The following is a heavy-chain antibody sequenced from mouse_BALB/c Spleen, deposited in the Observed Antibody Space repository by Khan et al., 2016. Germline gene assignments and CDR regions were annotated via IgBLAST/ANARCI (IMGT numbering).Heavy chain of an antibody. CDR2: IFPGDGSS. D-gene: IGHD1-1*02. CDR3: ARSGGKGDFDY. V-gene: IGHV1-85*01. CDR1: GYTFTNYD. Sequence: QVQLKESGAELVKPGTSVKLSCKASGYTFTNYDINWVRQRPEQGLEWIGWIFPGDGSSNYNEKFKGKATLTTDTSSSTAYMQLTRLTSEDSAVYVWARSGGKGDFDYWGQGTTLTVAS. J-gene: IGHJ2*01.